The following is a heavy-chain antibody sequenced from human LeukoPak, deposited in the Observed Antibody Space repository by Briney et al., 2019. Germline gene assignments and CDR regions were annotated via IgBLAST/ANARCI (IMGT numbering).Heavy chain of an antibody. J-gene: IGHJ4*02. CDR3: AKGYRIVSGSLDY. V-gene: IGHV3-43*01. CDR1: GFTFDDYT. CDR2: ISWDGGNT. D-gene: IGHD3-10*01. Sequence: GGSLRLSCAASGFTFDDYTMHWVRQAPGKGLEWVSLISWDGGNTFYADSVKGRFTIPRDNSKNSLYLQMNSLRTEDTALYYCAKGYRIVSGSLDYWGQGTLVTVSS.